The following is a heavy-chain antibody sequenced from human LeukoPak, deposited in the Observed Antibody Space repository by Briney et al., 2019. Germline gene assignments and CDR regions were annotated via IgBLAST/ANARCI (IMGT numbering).Heavy chain of an antibody. CDR3: AKDKLRYCSSTSCSTFDY. V-gene: IGHV3-9*01. D-gene: IGHD2-2*02. CDR1: GFTFDDYA. Sequence: PGGSLRLSCAASGFTFDDYAMHWVRQAPGKGLEWVSGISWNSGSIGYADSVKGRFTISRDNAKNSLYLQMNSLRAEDTALYYCAKDKLRYCSSTSCSTFDYSGQGTLVTVSS. CDR2: ISWNSGSI. J-gene: IGHJ4*02.